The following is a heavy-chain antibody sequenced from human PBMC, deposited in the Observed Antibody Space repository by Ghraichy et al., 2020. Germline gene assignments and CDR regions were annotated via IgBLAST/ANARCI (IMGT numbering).Heavy chain of an antibody. CDR1: GFTISDYW. Sequence: GGSLRLSCAASGFTISDYWMTWVRQAPGKGLEWVSTIKQDGRETNYLNSVKGRFTISRDNAKNSLYLQMNSLRAEDTAVYYCGRSFRSDWYHAFDMWGRGIMAAVSS. CDR3: GRSFRSDWYHAFDM. J-gene: IGHJ3*02. D-gene: IGHD6-13*01. V-gene: IGHV3-7*03. CDR2: IKQDGRET.